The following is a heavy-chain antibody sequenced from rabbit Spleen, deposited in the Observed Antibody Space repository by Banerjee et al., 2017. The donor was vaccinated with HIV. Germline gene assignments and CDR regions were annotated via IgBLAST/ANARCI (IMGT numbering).Heavy chain of an antibody. Sequence: QEQLVESGGGLVQPEGSLTLTCTASGFSFSNNYYICWVRQAPGKGLEWIGCIHTRSGGSVYYATWAKGRFTISKTSPTMVTLQMTSLTAADTATYFCVRDGDGTNVFWYFNFWGPGTLVTVS. J-gene: IGHJ4*01. CDR1: GFSFSNNYY. CDR2: IHTRSGGSV. CDR3: VRDGDGTNVFWYFNF. V-gene: IGHV1S45*01. D-gene: IGHD7-1*01.